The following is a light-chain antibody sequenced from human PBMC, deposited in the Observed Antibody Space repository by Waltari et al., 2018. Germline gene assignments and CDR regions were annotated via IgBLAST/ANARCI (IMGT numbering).Light chain of an antibody. CDR2: DVT. Sequence: QSALTQPASVSASPGQSITISCTGTSSDIGTYDYVSWYQQHPGKAPKLIIYDVTYRAPGVFCSLSGAKSGKPASPTILWPQGEGGAEYFRRPYRRSSTLPGSIGGGTQV. CDR1: SSDIGTYDY. CDR3: RPYRRSSTLPGS. J-gene: IGLJ2*01. V-gene: IGLV2-14*03.